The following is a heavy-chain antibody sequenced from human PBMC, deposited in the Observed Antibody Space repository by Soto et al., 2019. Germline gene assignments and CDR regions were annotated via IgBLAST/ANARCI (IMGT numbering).Heavy chain of an antibody. V-gene: IGHV3-33*01. D-gene: IGHD6-19*01. CDR2: IWYDGSNK. CDR1: GFTFSSYG. Sequence: LRLSCAASGFTFSSYGMHWVRQAPGKGLEWVAVIWYDGSNKYYAESVKGRFTISRDNSKNTLYLQMNSLRAEDTAVYYCARDSHVGTGWQLTADYWGQGTLVTVSS. J-gene: IGHJ4*02. CDR3: ARDSHVGTGWQLTADY.